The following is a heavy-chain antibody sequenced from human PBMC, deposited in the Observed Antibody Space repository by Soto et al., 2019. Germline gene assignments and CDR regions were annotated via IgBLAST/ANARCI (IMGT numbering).Heavy chain of an antibody. CDR3: ARSPPPQYYYDSSGYSFDY. CDR2: IYYSGST. D-gene: IGHD3-22*01. J-gene: IGHJ4*02. V-gene: IGHV4-30-4*01. CDR1: GGSISSGDYY. Sequence: QVQLQESGPGLVKPSQTLSLTCTVSGGSISSGDYYWSWIRQPPGKGLEWIGYIYYSGSTYYNPSLKRRVTISRDTSKNPFSLKLSSVDAADTAGYYCARSPPPQYYYDSSGYSFDYWGQGTLVTVSS.